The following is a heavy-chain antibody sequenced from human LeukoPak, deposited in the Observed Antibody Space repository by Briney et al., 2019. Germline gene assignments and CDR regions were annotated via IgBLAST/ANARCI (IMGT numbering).Heavy chain of an antibody. V-gene: IGHV3-48*03. CDR3: AKLGITMIGGV. J-gene: IGHJ6*04. Sequence: GGSLRLSCAASGFTFSSYEMNWVRQAPGKGLEWVSYISRSGSTIYYADSVKGRFTIARDNAKNSLYLQMNSLRAEDTAVYYCAKLGITMIGGVWGKGTTVTISS. CDR1: GFTFSSYE. CDR2: ISRSGSTI. D-gene: IGHD3-10*02.